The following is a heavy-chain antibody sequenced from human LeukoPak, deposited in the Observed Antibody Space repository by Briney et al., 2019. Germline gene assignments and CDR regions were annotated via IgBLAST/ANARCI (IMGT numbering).Heavy chain of an antibody. CDR3: ARHLSGVTGYTYGRGIDY. Sequence: GGSLRLSSAASGFTFSSYSMNWVRQAPGKGLEWVSYISSSSSTIYYADSVKGRFTISRDNAKNSLYLQMNSLRAEDTAVYYCARHLSGVTGYTYGRGIDYWGQGTLVTVSS. CDR2: ISSSSSTI. J-gene: IGHJ4*02. CDR1: GFTFSSYS. V-gene: IGHV3-48*01. D-gene: IGHD5-18*01.